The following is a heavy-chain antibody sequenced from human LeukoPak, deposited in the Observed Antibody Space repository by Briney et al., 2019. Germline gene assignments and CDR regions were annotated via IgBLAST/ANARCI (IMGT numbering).Heavy chain of an antibody. CDR2: ISYDGSNK. V-gene: IGHV3-30-3*01. J-gene: IGHJ6*02. CDR3: AKGSGIAAAGRYYYYGLDV. D-gene: IGHD6-13*01. CDR1: GFTFSNYA. Sequence: GSLRLSCAASGFTFSNYAMHWVRQAPGKGLEWVAVISYDGSNKYYADSVKGRITISRDNFENTLYLRMNSLRAEDTAVYFCAKGSGIAAAGRYYYYGLDVWGQGTTVTVSS.